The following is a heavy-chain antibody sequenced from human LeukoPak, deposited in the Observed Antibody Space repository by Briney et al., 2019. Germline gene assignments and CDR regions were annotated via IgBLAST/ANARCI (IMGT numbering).Heavy chain of an antibody. D-gene: IGHD3-22*01. CDR1: GFSFSTFW. J-gene: IGHJ3*02. V-gene: IGHV3-7*01. CDR2: IKADGSVK. CDR3: VRDSNSYHNIGGRYYYYDTLDI. Sequence: GGSLRLSCAASGFSFSTFWMTWVRQAPGKGLEWVANIKADGSVKYYVDSMEGRFTISRDNARSSLYLQVNSLRAEDTAVYYCVRDSNSYHNIGGRYYYYDTLDIWGHGTMVTVSS.